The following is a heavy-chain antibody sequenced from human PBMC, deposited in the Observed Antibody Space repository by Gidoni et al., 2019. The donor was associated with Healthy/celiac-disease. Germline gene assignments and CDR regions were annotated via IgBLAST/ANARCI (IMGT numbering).Heavy chain of an antibody. D-gene: IGHD6-19*01. J-gene: IGHJ3*02. Sequence: EVQLVVSGGGLVQPGGSLRLSCAASGFTFSSYDMHWVRQATGKGLEWVSAIGTAGDTYYPGSVKGRFTISRENAKNSLYLKMNSLRAGDTAVYYCARGKGQWLVPDDAFDIWGQGTMVTVSS. V-gene: IGHV3-13*01. CDR1: GFTFSSYD. CDR3: ARGKGQWLVPDDAFDI. CDR2: IGTAGDT.